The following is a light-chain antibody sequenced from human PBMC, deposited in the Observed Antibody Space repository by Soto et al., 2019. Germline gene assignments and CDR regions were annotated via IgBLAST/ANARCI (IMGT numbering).Light chain of an antibody. Sequence: QSVLTQPASVSGPPGQSITISCTGTSSDVGGYNYVSWYQHHPGKAPKLMIYDVDKRPSGVPGRFSGSKSGNTASLTISGLQAEDEADYYCCSYAGSYPFVFGTGTKVTVL. CDR3: CSYAGSYPFV. V-gene: IGLV2-11*01. CDR2: DVD. J-gene: IGLJ1*01. CDR1: SSDVGGYNY.